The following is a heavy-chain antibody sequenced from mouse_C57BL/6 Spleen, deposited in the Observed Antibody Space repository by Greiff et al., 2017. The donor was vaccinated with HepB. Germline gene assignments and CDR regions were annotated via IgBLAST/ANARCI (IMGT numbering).Heavy chain of an antibody. Sequence: QVQLQQPGAELVMPGASVKLSCKASGYTFTSYWMHWVKQRPGQGLEWIGEIDPSDSYTNYNQTFKGKSTLTVDKSSSTAYMQLSSLTSEDSAVYYCARCYGSSPFAYWGQGTLVTVSA. D-gene: IGHD1-1*01. J-gene: IGHJ3*01. CDR1: GYTFTSYW. CDR2: IDPSDSYT. CDR3: ARCYGSSPFAY. V-gene: IGHV1-69*01.